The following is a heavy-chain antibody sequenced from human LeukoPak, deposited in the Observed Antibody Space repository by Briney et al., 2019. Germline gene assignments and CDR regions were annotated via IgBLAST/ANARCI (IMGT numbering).Heavy chain of an antibody. CDR2: ISSSSSYI. CDR3: ARDQAPYYDFWSGYSPYYYYMDV. CDR1: GFTFSSYS. V-gene: IGHV3-21*01. Sequence: GGSLRLSCAASGFTFSSYSMNWVRQAPGKGLEWVSSISSSSSYIYYADSVKGRFTISRDNARNSLYLQMNSLRAEDTAVYYCARDQAPYYDFWSGYSPYYYYMDVWGKGTTVTVSS. J-gene: IGHJ6*03. D-gene: IGHD3-3*01.